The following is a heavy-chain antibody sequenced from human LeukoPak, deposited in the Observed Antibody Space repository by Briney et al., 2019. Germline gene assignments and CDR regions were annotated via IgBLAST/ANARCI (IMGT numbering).Heavy chain of an antibody. CDR2: IIPIFGTA. Sequence: ASVKVYCKASGGTFSSYAISWVRQAPGQGLEWMGGIIPIFGTANYAQKFQGRVTITGDESTSTAYMELSSLRSEDTAVYYCAAIWGLYGSGSYYNDYWGQGTLVTVSS. CDR3: AAIWGLYGSGSYYNDY. J-gene: IGHJ4*02. D-gene: IGHD3-10*01. CDR1: GGTFSSYA. V-gene: IGHV1-69*13.